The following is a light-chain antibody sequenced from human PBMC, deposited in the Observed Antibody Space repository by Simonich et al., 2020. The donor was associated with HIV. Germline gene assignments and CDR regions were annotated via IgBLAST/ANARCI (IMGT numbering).Light chain of an antibody. J-gene: IGLJ1*01. Sequence: QSALTQPASVSGSPGQSIPISCTGTSSDVGGYNYVSWYQQHPGKAPKLMISDVSKRPSGVADRFSGSKSGNTASLTISGLQAEDESDYYCSSYTANSTLVFGSGTKVTVL. CDR2: DVS. V-gene: IGLV2-14*01. CDR3: SSYTANSTLV. CDR1: SSDVGGYNY.